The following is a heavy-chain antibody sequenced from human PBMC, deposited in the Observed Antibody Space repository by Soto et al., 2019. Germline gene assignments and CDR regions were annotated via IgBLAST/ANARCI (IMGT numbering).Heavy chain of an antibody. CDR3: AKDWPQYYYDSSGLLDF. J-gene: IGHJ4*02. V-gene: IGHV3-30*18. Sequence: GSLRLSCAASGFTFSSYGMHWVRQAPGKGLEWVAVISYDGSNKYYADSVKGRFTISRDNSKNTLYLQMNSLRAEDTAVYYCAKDWPQYYYDSSGLLDFWGQGTLVTVSS. CDR1: GFTFSSYG. CDR2: ISYDGSNK. D-gene: IGHD3-22*01.